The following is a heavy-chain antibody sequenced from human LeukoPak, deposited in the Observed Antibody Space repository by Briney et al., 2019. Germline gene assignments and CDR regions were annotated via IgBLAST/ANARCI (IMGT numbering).Heavy chain of an antibody. D-gene: IGHD2-15*01. CDR3: ARGVGGLGWQY. V-gene: IGHV1-69*13. J-gene: IGHJ4*02. CDR1: GGTFNSYA. Sequence: GASVKVSCKASGGTFNSYAISWVRQAPGQGLEWMGGIIPIFGTANYAQKFQGRVTITADESTSTAYMELSSLRSEDTAVYYCARGVGGLGWQYWGQGTLVTVSS. CDR2: IIPIFGTA.